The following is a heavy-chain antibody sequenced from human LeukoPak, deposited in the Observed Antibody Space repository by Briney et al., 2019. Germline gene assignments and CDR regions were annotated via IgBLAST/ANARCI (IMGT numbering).Heavy chain of an antibody. CDR3: ARGPSGYHNT. CDR1: GFTFSSYE. D-gene: IGHD5-12*01. Sequence: GGSLRLSCAASGFTFSSYEMSWVRQAPGKGLEWVSYITSSGGTIYYANSVKGRFTISRDNAKNSLYLQMNSLRAEDTAVYYCARGPSGYHNTGGQGTLVTVSS. J-gene: IGHJ4*02. CDR2: ITSSGGTI. V-gene: IGHV3-48*03.